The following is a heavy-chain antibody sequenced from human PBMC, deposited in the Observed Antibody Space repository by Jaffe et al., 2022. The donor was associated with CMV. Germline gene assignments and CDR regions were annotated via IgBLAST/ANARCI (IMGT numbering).Heavy chain of an antibody. CDR1: GGSISSNY. CDR2: IYYNGNT. CDR3: ARHSRPAVSPVDY. J-gene: IGHJ4*02. D-gene: IGHD2-2*01. V-gene: IGHV4-59*08. Sequence: QVQLQESGPGLVKPSETLSLTCTVSGGSISSNYWSWIRQPPGKGLEWIGYIYYNGNTNYNPSLKSRVTISIDTSKNQFSLILSSVTAADTAVYYCARHSRPAVSPVDYWGQGTLVTVSS.